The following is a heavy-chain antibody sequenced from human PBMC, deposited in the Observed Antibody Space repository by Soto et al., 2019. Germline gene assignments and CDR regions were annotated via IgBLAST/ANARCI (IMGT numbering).Heavy chain of an antibody. D-gene: IGHD3-3*01. V-gene: IGHV3-30*18. CDR3: AKPLGLWSGNHSYSTGMYT. J-gene: IGHJ6*02. CDR1: VFTFSSYG. CDR2: ISYDGSNK. Sequence: PGGPLRLSCAAAVFTFSSYGMHWLRQAPGKGLEWVAVISYDGSNKYYADSVKGRFTISRDNSKNTLYLQMHNLRAEDTAVYYCAKPLGLWSGNHSYSTGMYTFGQQTTLTISS.